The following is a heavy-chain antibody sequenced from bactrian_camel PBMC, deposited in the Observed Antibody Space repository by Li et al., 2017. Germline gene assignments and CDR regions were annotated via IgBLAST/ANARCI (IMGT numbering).Heavy chain of an antibody. CDR1: GYTIRRYA. J-gene: IGHJ6*01. D-gene: IGHD3*01. CDR3: AAGFMLGPGLCTANPEPGRFSF. CDR2: IDSDSITT. Sequence: VQLVESGGGSVQAGGSLRLSCAASGYTIRRYAVAWFRQAPGEEREGVAAIDSDSITTVYAEFARGRFTASQDNAKNTLYLQLNSLKPEDTAMYYCAAGFMLGPGLCTANPEPGRFSFWGQGTQVTVS. V-gene: IGHV3S31*01.